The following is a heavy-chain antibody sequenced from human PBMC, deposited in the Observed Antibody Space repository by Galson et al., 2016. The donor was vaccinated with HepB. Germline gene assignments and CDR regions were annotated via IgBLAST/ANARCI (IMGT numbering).Heavy chain of an antibody. D-gene: IGHD4-17*01. CDR1: GGSISSSNW. CDR2: IYHSGRP. Sequence: SETLSLTCAVSGGSISSSNWWSWVRQPPGKGLEWIGEIYHSGRPNYNPSLKSRVTISVDKSKNQFSLKLRPVTAADTAAYYCASRTDYGDYFDYWGQGTLVTVSS. V-gene: IGHV4-4*02. CDR3: ASRTDYGDYFDY. J-gene: IGHJ4*02.